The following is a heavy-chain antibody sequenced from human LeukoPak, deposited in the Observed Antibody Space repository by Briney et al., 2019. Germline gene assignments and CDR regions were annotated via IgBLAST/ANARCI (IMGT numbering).Heavy chain of an antibody. CDR2: ISYDGSNK. J-gene: IGHJ3*02. D-gene: IGHD2-21*02. V-gene: IGHV3-30*03. Sequence: PGRSLRLSCAASGFTFSSYDMHWVRQAPGKGLEWVAVISYDGSNKYYADSVKGRFTISRDNAKNSLYLQMNSLRAEDTALYYCATLKAPPIVVVTEHDAFDIWGQGTMVTVSS. CDR3: ATLKAPPIVVVTEHDAFDI. CDR1: GFTFSSYD.